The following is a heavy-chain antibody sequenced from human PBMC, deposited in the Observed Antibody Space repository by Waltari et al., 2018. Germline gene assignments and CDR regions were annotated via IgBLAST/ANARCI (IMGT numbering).Heavy chain of an antibody. J-gene: IGHJ6*02. D-gene: IGHD6-19*01. Sequence: QLQLQESGPGLVKPSGTLSLTCTVSGGSISSSSYYWGWIRQPPGKGRGWIGSIYYSGSTYNNPSLNSRVTISVDTSKNQFSLKLSSVTAADTAVYYCARETVADYYYYYGMDVWGQGTTVTVSS. CDR3: ARETVADYYYYYGMDV. V-gene: IGHV4-39*07. CDR1: GGSISSSSYY. CDR2: IYYSGST.